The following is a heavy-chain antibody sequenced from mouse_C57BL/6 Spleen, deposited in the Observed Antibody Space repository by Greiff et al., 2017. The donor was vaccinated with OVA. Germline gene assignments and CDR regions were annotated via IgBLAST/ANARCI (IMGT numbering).Heavy chain of an antibody. CDR1: GYAFSSYW. CDR3: TRDYGSSYYFDY. D-gene: IGHD1-1*01. CDR2: IYPGDGDT. Sequence: QVQLQQSGAELVKPGASVKISCKASGYAFSSYWMNWVKQRPGKGLEWIGQIYPGDGDTNYNGKFKGKATLTADKSSSTAYLQRSSLTSEDSAVYCCTRDYGSSYYFDYWGQGTTLTVSS. V-gene: IGHV1-80*01. J-gene: IGHJ2*01.